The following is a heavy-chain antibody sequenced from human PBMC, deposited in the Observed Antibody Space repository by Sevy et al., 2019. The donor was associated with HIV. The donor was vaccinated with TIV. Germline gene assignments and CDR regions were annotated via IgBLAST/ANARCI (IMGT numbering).Heavy chain of an antibody. CDR1: GGSISSYY. CDR3: ARDRQGGYFDY. D-gene: IGHD3-16*01. J-gene: IGHJ4*02. CDR2: IYSSGGT. Sequence: SETLSLTCTVSGGSISSYYWSWIRQPAGKGLEWIGRIYSSGGTNYNPSFKSRVTMSVDTSKNQFSLKLTSVTGADTAVYYWARDRQGGYFDYWGQGTLVTVSS. V-gene: IGHV4-4*07.